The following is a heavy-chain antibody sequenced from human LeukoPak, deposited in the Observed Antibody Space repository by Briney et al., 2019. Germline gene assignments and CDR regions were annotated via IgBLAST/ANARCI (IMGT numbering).Heavy chain of an antibody. CDR2: IIPIFGAA. J-gene: IGHJ3*02. V-gene: IGHV1-69*13. Sequence: GASVKVSCKASGGTFSSYAISWVRQAPGQGLEWMGGIIPIFGAANYAQKFQGRVTIPADESTSTAYMELSSLRSEDTAVYYCARDGLPAAFDIWGQGTMVTVSS. CDR1: GGTFSSYA. CDR3: ARDGLPAAFDI.